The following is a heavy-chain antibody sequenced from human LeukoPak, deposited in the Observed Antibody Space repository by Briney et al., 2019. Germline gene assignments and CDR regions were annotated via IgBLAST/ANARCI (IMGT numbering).Heavy chain of an antibody. CDR2: ISGSGGST. CDR3: AGDLKGGWYSDY. J-gene: IGHJ4*02. D-gene: IGHD6-19*01. CDR1: GFTFSSYA. V-gene: IGHV3-23*01. Sequence: GGSLRLSCAASGFTFSSYALSWVRQAPGKGLEWVSAISGSGGSTYYADSVKGRFTISRDNSKNTLYLQMNSLRAEDTAVYYCAGDLKGGWYSDYWGQGTLVTVSS.